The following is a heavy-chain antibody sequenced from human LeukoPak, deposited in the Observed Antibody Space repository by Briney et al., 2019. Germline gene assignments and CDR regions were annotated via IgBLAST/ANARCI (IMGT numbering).Heavy chain of an antibody. V-gene: IGHV3-21*01. D-gene: IGHD4-17*01. CDR3: ARDQYGDYSLDY. J-gene: IGHJ4*02. CDR2: ISSSGTYT. CDR1: GFTFTTYS. Sequence: NPGGSLRLSCAASGFTFTTYSMTWVRQAPGKGLEWVSSISSSGTYTYYADSLKGRFTISRDNGKSSLFLQMNSLRAEDTAIYYCARDQYGDYSLDYWGQGTLVTVSS.